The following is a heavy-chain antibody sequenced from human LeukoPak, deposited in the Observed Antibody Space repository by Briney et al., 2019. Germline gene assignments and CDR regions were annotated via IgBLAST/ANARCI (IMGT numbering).Heavy chain of an antibody. CDR3: ARDSAPHLFDY. V-gene: IGHV1-2*04. Sequence: GASVKVSCKASGYTFTSYFMHWVRQAPGQGLEWMGWINPNSGGTNYAQKFQGWVTMTRDTSISTAYMELSSLRSEDTAVYYCARDSAPHLFDYWGQGTLVTVSS. CDR2: INPNSGGT. J-gene: IGHJ4*02. CDR1: GYTFTSYF.